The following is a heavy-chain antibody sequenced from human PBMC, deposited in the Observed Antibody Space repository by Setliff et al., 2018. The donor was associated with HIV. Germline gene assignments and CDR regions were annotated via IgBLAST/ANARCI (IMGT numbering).Heavy chain of an antibody. V-gene: IGHV3-23*01. CDR3: AKVLAFGVDGFDI. Sequence: GGSLRLSCAAFGFTFSNYAMGWVRQGPGKGLEWVSTIGAAGYPTHYAESVKGRFTISKDNSQNALYLQMSSLTDEDTAVYYCAKVLAFGVDGFDIWGQGTMVTVSS. CDR1: GFTFSNYA. J-gene: IGHJ3*02. CDR2: IGAAGYPT. D-gene: IGHD3-10*01.